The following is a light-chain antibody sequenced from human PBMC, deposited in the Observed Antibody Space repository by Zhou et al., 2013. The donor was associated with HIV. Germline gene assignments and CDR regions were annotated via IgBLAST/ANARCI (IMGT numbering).Light chain of an antibody. J-gene: IGKJ1*01. CDR2: DAS. Sequence: QSPATLSLSPGERATVSCRASQTVSSNLAWYQQKPGQAPRLLMYDASNRAAGIPARFSGSGSGTDFTLTISSLEPEDFAVYYCQLRSDWPLFGQGTKVEIK. V-gene: IGKV3-11*01. CDR3: QLRSDWPL. CDR1: QTVSSN.